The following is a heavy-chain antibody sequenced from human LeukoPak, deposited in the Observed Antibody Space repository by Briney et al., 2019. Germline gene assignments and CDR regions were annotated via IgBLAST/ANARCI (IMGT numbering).Heavy chain of an antibody. CDR3: ARFYDSSGYYFDY. D-gene: IGHD3-22*01. Sequence: SQNLSLTCAVSGDSISRGGCSWRRIRKPPGKGLEWIGYIYHSGSTYYNPSLKSRVTISVDRSKNQFSLKLSSVTAADTAVYYCARFYDSSGYYFDYWGQGTLVTVSS. V-gene: IGHV4-30-2*01. CDR2: IYHSGST. J-gene: IGHJ4*02. CDR1: GDSISRGGCS.